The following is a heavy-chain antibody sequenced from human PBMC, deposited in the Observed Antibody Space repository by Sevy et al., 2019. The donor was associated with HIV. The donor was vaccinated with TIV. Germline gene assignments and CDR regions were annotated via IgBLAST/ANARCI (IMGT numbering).Heavy chain of an antibody. J-gene: IGHJ3*02. D-gene: IGHD3-10*01. CDR2: ISYDGSNK. CDR3: AREAYRYYYGSGSQPYDAFDI. V-gene: IGHV3-30*04. Sequence: GGSLRLSCAASGFTSSSYAMHWVRQAPGKGLEWVAVISYDGSNKYYADSVKGRFTISRDNSKNTLYLQMNSLRAEDTAVYYCAREAYRYYYGSGSQPYDAFDIWGQGTMVTVSS. CDR1: GFTSSSYA.